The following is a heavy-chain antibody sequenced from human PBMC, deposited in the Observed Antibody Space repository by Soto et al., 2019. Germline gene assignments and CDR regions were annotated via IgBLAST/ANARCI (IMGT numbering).Heavy chain of an antibody. V-gene: IGHV1-69*02. CDR1: GGTFSSYT. J-gene: IGHJ4*02. CDR2: IIPILGIA. D-gene: IGHD3-22*01. CDR3: ARWGTYYYDSSGYYSGFDY. Sequence: ASVKVSCKASGGTFSSYTISWVRQAPGQGLEWMGRIIPILGIANYAQKFQGRVTITADKSTSTAYMELSSLRSEDTAVYYCARWGTYYYDSSGYYSGFDYWGQGTLVTVSS.